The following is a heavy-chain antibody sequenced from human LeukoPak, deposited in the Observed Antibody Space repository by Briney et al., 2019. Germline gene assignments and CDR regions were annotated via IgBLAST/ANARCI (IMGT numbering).Heavy chain of an antibody. CDR2: IYTSGGT. CDR3: ARRTNGFDI. V-gene: IGHV4-61*02. CDR1: GGSISSGYYY. J-gene: IGHJ3*02. Sequence: SETLSLTCTVSGGSISSGYYYWNWIRQPAGKGLEWIGRIYTSGGTNYNPSLKSRVTTSLDTSKNQCSLKLTSVTAAGTAVYYCARRTNGFDIWGQGTMVTVSS. D-gene: IGHD3/OR15-3a*01.